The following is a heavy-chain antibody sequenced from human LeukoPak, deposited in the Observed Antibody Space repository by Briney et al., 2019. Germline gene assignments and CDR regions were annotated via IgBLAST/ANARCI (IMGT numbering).Heavy chain of an antibody. J-gene: IGHJ4*02. V-gene: IGHV5-51*01. D-gene: IGHD3-10*01. CDR1: VYSFTSYW. CDR3: ARLPIEFRMVRGVIIAPFHY. Sequence: GESLKISCKCSVYSFTSYWIGWVRQMPGKGLEWMGIIYPGDSDTRYSPSFQGQVTFSADKSITTAYLQWSSLKASDTAMYYCARLPIEFRMVRGVIIAPFHYWGQGTLVTVSS. CDR2: IYPGDSDT.